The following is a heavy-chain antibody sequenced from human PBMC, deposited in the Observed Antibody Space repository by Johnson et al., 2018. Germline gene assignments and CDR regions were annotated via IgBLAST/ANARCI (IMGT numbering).Heavy chain of an antibody. V-gene: IGHV3-30*03. CDR1: GFTFSSYG. J-gene: IGHJ3*02. D-gene: IGHD6-13*01. Sequence: QVQLVESGGGVVQPGRSLRLSCAASGFTFSSYGMHWVRQAPGKGLEWVAVISYDGSNKYYADSVKGRFTISRDNSKNTLYLQMNSLSAEDTAVYYCARDWVGAAAGTLGVDAFDIWGQGTMVTVSS. CDR2: ISYDGSNK. CDR3: ARDWVGAAAGTLGVDAFDI.